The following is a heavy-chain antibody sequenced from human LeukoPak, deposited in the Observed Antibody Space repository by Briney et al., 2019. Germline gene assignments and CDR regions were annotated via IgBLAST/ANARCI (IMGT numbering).Heavy chain of an antibody. V-gene: IGHV3-23*01. CDR2: ISGSSSKA. CDR3: ANLDY. J-gene: IGHJ4*02. Sequence: PGGSLRLSCTASGFTFTSYDMSWVRQAPGKGLEWVSIISGSSSKAYYADSVKGRFTISRDNSKNTLYLQMNSLRVEDTAVYYCANLDYWGQGTLVTVSS. CDR1: GFTFTSYD.